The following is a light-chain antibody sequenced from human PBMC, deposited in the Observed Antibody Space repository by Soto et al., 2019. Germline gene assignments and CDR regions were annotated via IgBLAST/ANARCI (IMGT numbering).Light chain of an antibody. CDR2: EVT. J-gene: IGLJ2*01. Sequence: QSALTQPPSASGSPGQSVTISCTGTSSDVGGYNYVSWYQQHPGKAPRLVIFEVTKRPSGVPDRFSGPKSGNTASLTVSGLQAEDEADYYCSSYAGSNHLVFGGGTKLTVL. CDR3: SSYAGSNHLV. V-gene: IGLV2-8*01. CDR1: SSDVGGYNY.